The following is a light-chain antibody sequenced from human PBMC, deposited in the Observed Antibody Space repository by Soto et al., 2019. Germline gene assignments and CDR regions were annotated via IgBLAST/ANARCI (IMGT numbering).Light chain of an antibody. Sequence: ETVLTQSPGTLSLSPGERATLSCRASQTIRSNYLAWYRQTPGQAPRLLIYGASNRATGIADRFSGSGSGTDFTLIISRLEPEDFALYYCQQYVSSPWKFGQGTKVEIK. CDR1: QTIRSNY. CDR3: QQYVSSPWK. J-gene: IGKJ1*01. CDR2: GAS. V-gene: IGKV3-20*01.